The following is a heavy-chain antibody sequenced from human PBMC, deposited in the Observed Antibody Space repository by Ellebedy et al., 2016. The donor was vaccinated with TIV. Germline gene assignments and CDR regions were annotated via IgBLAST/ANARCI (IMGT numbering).Heavy chain of an antibody. V-gene: IGHV3-30-3*01. CDR2: ISYDGSNK. CDR1: GFTFSSYA. D-gene: IGHD2-2*01. CDR3: ASCRTAYYYYMDV. Sequence: GESLKISXAASGFTFSSYAMHWVRQAPGKGLEWVAVISYDGSNKYYADSVKGRFTISRDNSKNTLYLQTNSLRAEDTAVYYCASCRTAYYYYMDVWGKGTTVTVSS. J-gene: IGHJ6*03.